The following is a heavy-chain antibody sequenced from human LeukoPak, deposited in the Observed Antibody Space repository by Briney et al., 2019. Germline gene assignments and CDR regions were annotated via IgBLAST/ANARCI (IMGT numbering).Heavy chain of an antibody. J-gene: IGHJ4*02. Sequence: GGSLRLSCTTSGFTVTNYWMHWVRQAPGKGLGWVSRINSDGSNTNYAGSVKGRFTISRDNAKNTLYLQMNSLRAEDTAVYYCAGGLSDYYYTIGYWGQGTLVTVSS. V-gene: IGHV3-74*01. CDR3: AGGLSDYYYTIGY. CDR1: GFTVTNYW. D-gene: IGHD3-22*01. CDR2: INSDGSNT.